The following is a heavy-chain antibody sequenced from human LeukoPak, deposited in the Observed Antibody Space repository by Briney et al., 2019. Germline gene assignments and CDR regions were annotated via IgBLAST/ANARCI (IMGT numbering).Heavy chain of an antibody. J-gene: IGHJ4*02. CDR2: IYPGDSDT. V-gene: IGHV5-51*01. D-gene: IGHD3-22*01. CDR1: GYSFASYW. Sequence: PGESLKISCQGSGYSFASYWIGWVRQMPGKGLEWMGIIYPGDSDTKYGPAFQGQVTISADKSISTAYLQWSSLKASDTAMYYCAKSNYYDSSGYNGAFDYWGQGTLVTVPS. CDR3: AKSNYYDSSGYNGAFDY.